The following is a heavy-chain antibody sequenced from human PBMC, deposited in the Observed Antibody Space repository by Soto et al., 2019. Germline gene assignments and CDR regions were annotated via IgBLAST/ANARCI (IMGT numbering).Heavy chain of an antibody. Sequence: KGLVWVARINSDGSSTSYADSVKGRFTISRDNAKNTLYLQMNSLRAEDTAVYYCARGGRITIFGMGSTGYERRSRSRHFWG. CDR3: ARGGRITIFGMGSTGYERRSRSRHF. J-gene: IGHJ2*01. V-gene: IGHV3-74*01. D-gene: IGHD3-3*01. CDR2: INSDGSST.